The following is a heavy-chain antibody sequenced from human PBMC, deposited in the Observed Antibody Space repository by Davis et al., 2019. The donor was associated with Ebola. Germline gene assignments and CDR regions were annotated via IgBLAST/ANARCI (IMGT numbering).Heavy chain of an antibody. CDR1: GFTFINAW. V-gene: IGHV4-59*08. Sequence: ESLKISCAASGFTFINAWMSWVRQAPGKGLEWIGYIYYSGSTNYNPSLKSRVTISVDTSKNQFSLKLSSVTAADTAVYYCARSLYPGYDGGLWWFAPWGQGTLVTVSS. D-gene: IGHD3-16*01. CDR2: IYYSGST. J-gene: IGHJ5*02. CDR3: ARSLYPGYDGGLWWFAP.